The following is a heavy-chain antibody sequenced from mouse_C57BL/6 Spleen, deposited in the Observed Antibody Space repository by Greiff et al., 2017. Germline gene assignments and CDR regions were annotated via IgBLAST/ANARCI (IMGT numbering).Heavy chain of an antibody. J-gene: IGHJ3*01. CDR2: IYPRSGNT. V-gene: IGHV1-81*01. Sequence: VQLQESGAELARPGASVKLSCKASGYTFTSYGISWVKQRTGQGLEWIGEIYPRSGNTYYNEKFKGKATLTADKSSSTAYMELRSLTSEDSAVYFSARESDYAWFAYWGQGTLVTVSA. D-gene: IGHD2-4*01. CDR1: GYTFTSYG. CDR3: ARESDYAWFAY.